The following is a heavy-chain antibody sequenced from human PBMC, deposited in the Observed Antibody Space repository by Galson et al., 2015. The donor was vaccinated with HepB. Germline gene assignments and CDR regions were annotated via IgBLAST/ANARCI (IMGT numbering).Heavy chain of an antibody. CDR1: GYSFNSYG. D-gene: IGHD6-25*01. V-gene: IGHV1-18*04. Sequence: SVKVSCKASGYSFNSYGITWVRQAPGQGLECMGWINAANGNTKYSQKFQGRVTITRDTSASTAYMELSSLRSEDTAVYYCARGGYSSGWYFHIDVWGKGTTVTVSS. CDR3: ARGGYSSGWYFHIDV. J-gene: IGHJ6*03. CDR2: INAANGNT.